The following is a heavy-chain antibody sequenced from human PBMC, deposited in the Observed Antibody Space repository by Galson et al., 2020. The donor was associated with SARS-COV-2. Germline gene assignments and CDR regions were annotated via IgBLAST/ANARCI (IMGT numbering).Heavy chain of an antibody. V-gene: IGHV4-59*08. J-gene: IGHJ6*02. Sequence: SETLSLTCTVSGGSISSYYWSWIRQPPGKGLEWIGYIYYSGSTNYNPSLKSRVTISVDTSKNQFSLKLSSVTAADTAVYYCARLPATTGCHYYDFWSGCYYYGMDVWGQGTTVTVSS. CDR1: GGSISSYY. CDR2: IYYSGST. D-gene: IGHD3-3*01. CDR3: ARLPATTGCHYYDFWSGCYYYGMDV.